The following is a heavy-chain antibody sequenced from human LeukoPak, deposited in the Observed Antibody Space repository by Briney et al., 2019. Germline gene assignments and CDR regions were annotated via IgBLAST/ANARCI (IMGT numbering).Heavy chain of an antibody. CDR2: IYSSGST. CDR1: GGSISSYY. J-gene: IGHJ6*03. V-gene: IGHV4-59*01. D-gene: IGHD1-26*01. Sequence: PSGTLSLTCRVSGGSISSYYWSWIRQPPGKGLEWIGYIYSSGSTNYNPSLKSRVTISADTSKNQFSLKLSSVTAADTAVYYCARGDYYYMDVWGKGTTVTVPS. CDR3: ARGDYYYMDV.